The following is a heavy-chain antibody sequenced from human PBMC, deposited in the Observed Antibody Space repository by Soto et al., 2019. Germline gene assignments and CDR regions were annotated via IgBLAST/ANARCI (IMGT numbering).Heavy chain of an antibody. Sequence: QVQLQESGPGLVKPSQTLSLTCTVSGGSISSGDYYWSWIRQPPGKGLEWIGYIYYSGSTYYNPSLKSRVTISVDTSKNQFSLKLSSVTAADTAVYYCARGGRYYGAQPEYYYGMDVWGQGTTVTVSS. CDR3: ARGGRYYGAQPEYYYGMDV. J-gene: IGHJ6*02. V-gene: IGHV4-30-4*01. CDR2: IYYSGST. D-gene: IGHD1-26*01. CDR1: GGSISSGDYY.